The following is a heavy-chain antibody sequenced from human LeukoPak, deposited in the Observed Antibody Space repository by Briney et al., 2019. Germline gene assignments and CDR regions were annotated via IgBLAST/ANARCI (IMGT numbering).Heavy chain of an antibody. V-gene: IGHV3-23*01. J-gene: IGHJ4*02. CDR1: GFTFSSYA. Sequence: PGGSLRLSCAASGFTFSSYAMSWVRQAPGKGLEWVSAISGSGGSTYYADSVKGRFTISRDNSKNTLYLQMNSLRAEDTAVYYCAKDGGVGWKLTESRKNFGNWGQGTLVAVSS. CDR3: AKDGGVGWKLTESRKNFGN. D-gene: IGHD2-15*01. CDR2: ISGSGGST.